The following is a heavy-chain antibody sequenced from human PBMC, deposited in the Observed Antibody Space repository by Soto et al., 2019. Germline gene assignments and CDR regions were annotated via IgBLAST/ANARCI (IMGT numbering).Heavy chain of an antibody. CDR1: GGSISSYY. V-gene: IGHV4-59*01. Sequence: SETLSLTCTVSGGSISSYYWSWIRQPPGKGLEWIGYIYYSGSTNYNPSLKSRVTISVDTSKNQFSLKLSSVTAADTAVYYCARAGGLPTPYNWFDPWGQGTLVTVSS. J-gene: IGHJ5*02. CDR2: IYYSGST. D-gene: IGHD3-16*01. CDR3: ARAGGLPTPYNWFDP.